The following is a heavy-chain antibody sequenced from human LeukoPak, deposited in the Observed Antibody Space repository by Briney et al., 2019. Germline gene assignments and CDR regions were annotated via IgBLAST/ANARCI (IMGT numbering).Heavy chain of an antibody. Sequence: GGSLRLSCVASGFTLRSYGMHWARQAPGKGLEWVAFIRYDGSDKYYADSVKGRFTISRDNSKNTLYLQMSSLRAEDTAVYYCARDELGDILTGYPDALDIWGQGTMVTVSS. CDR3: ARDELGDILTGYPDALDI. J-gene: IGHJ3*02. D-gene: IGHD3-9*01. CDR2: IRYDGSDK. CDR1: GFTLRSYG. V-gene: IGHV3-30*02.